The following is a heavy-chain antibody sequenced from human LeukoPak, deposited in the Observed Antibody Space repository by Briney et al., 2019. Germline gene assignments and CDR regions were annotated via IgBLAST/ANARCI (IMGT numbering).Heavy chain of an antibody. CDR3: ARIDSSGYLSFDY. CDR1: GFTFNFYN. CDR2: ISGSSTTV. J-gene: IGHJ4*02. V-gene: IGHV3-48*01. Sequence: GGSLRLSCAASGFTFNFYNMNWVRQAPGKGLEWLSYISGSSTTVHYADSVKGRFTVSRDNAKNSLYLQMNSLRAEDTAVYYCARIDSSGYLSFDYWGQGTLVTVAS. D-gene: IGHD3-22*01.